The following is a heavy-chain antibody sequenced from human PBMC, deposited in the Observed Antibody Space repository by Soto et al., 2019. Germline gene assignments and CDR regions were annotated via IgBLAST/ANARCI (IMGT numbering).Heavy chain of an antibody. CDR3: AEGGEYCGGGCCNVSPGSD. Sequence: EVQLLESGGILVQPGGSLRLSCAGSGFTFRNFAMSWVRRVPGRGLDWVSAINRAGDTTYYADSVKGRFTISRDNSKRTLYLEMNSLRAEDTAIYYCAEGGEYCGGGCCNVSPGSDWGQGTLVTVSS. J-gene: IGHJ4*02. D-gene: IGHD2-21*01. V-gene: IGHV3-23*05. CDR2: INRAGDTT. CDR1: GFTFRNFA.